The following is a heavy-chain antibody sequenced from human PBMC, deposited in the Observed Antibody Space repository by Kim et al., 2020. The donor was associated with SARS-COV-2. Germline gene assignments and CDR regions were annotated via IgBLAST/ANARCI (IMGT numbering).Heavy chain of an antibody. D-gene: IGHD3-3*01. J-gene: IGHJ6*02. CDR1: GFTFSSYG. V-gene: IGHV3-33*06. CDR2: IWYDGSNK. CDR3: AKEHRLYDFWSGLRYYYGMDV. Sequence: GGSLRLSCAASGFTFSSYGMHWVRQAPGKGLEWVAVIWYDGSNKYYADSVKGRFTISRDNSKNTLYLQMNSLRAEDTAVYYCAKEHRLYDFWSGLRYYYGMDVWGQGTTVTVSS.